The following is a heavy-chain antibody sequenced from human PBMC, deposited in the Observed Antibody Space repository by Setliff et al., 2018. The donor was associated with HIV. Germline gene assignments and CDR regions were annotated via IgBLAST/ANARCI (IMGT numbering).Heavy chain of an antibody. D-gene: IGHD6-6*01. J-gene: IGHJ6*03. Sequence: SVKVSCKASGGTFSSYAISWVRQAPGQGLEWMGGIIPIFGATNYAREFQGRVTITADESTNTAYMELSRLTSEDTAVYYCARDRERGQYSRSAVGGYYYYYMDVWGKGTTVTVSS. CDR2: IIPIFGAT. V-gene: IGHV1-69*13. CDR1: GGTFSSYA. CDR3: ARDRERGQYSRSAVGGYYYYYMDV.